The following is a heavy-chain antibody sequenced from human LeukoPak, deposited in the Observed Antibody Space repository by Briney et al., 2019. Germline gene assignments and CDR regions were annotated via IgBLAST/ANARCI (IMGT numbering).Heavy chain of an antibody. J-gene: IGHJ3*02. CDR1: GGSISSYY. CDR2: IYTSGST. V-gene: IGHV4-4*09. CDR3: ARQGDIVVVPAALGDAFDI. Sequence: SETLSLTCTVSGGSISSYYWSWIRQPPGKGLEWIGYIYTSGSTNYNPSLKSRVTISVDTSKNQFSLKLGSVTAADTAVYYCARQGDIVVVPAALGDAFDIWGQGTMVTVSS. D-gene: IGHD2-2*01.